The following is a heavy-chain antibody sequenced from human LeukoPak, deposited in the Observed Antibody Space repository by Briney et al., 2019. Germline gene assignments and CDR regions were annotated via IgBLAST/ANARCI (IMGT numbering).Heavy chain of an antibody. CDR1: GSTFSSYW. V-gene: IGHV3-7*04. D-gene: IGHD6-13*01. CDR2: IKQDGSEK. CDR3: ARDGQQLGF. Sequence: GGSLRLSCVASGSTFSSYWMSWVRQAPGKGLEWVANIKQDGSEKYYVDSVKSRFTISRDNAKNSLYLQMNSLRVEDTAVYYCARDGQQLGFWGQGTLVIVSS. J-gene: IGHJ4*02.